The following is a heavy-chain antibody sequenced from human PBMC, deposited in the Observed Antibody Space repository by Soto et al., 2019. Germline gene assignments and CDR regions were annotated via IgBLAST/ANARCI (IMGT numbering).Heavy chain of an antibody. D-gene: IGHD3-9*01. V-gene: IGHV1-18*01. Sequence: ASVKASCEASGYTFTRYGISWVRQAPGQGLEWMGWISAYNGNTNYAQKLQGRVTMTTDTSTSTAYMELRSLRSDDTAVYYCASFDWLLYMDGYFDYWGQGTLVTVSS. CDR2: ISAYNGNT. CDR1: GYTFTRYG. CDR3: ASFDWLLYMDGYFDY. J-gene: IGHJ4*02.